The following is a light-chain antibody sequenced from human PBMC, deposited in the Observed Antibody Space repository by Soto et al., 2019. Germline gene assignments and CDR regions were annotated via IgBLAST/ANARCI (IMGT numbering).Light chain of an antibody. Sequence: QSVLTQPPSASGTPGQSVTISWSGSSSNIGSNTVNWYQQLPGTAPKLLIYRNNERPSGVPDRFSGSKSGTSASLAISGLQSEDEAGYYCAEWDDSLNGYVFGNGKKVTV. V-gene: IGLV1-44*01. CDR1: SSNIGSNT. CDR2: RNN. CDR3: AEWDDSLNGYV. J-gene: IGLJ1*01.